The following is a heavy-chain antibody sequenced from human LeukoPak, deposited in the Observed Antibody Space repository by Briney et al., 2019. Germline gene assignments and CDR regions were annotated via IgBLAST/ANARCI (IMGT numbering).Heavy chain of an antibody. Sequence: ASVKVSCKASGYTFTSYDINWVRQATGQGLEWMGWMNPNSGNTGYAQKFQGRVTITRNTSISTAYMELSSLRSEDTAVYYCARSNVVTIFGVVIIPFYYWGQGTLVTVSS. D-gene: IGHD3-3*01. CDR3: ARSNVVTIFGVVIIPFYY. J-gene: IGHJ4*02. CDR2: MNPNSGNT. V-gene: IGHV1-8*03. CDR1: GYTFTSYD.